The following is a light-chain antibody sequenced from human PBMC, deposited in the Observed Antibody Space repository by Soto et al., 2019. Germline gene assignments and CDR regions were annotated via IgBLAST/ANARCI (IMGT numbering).Light chain of an antibody. V-gene: IGLV2-14*01. J-gene: IGLJ2*01. CDR2: DVS. CDR3: SSYSGSSTSVL. Sequence: QYALTQPASVSGSPGQSITISCTGSSSDVGDYNYVSWYQQHPDKAPKLMIYDVSNRPSGVSDRFSGSKSGNTASLTISGLQAEDEADYYCSSYSGSSTSVLFGGGTKLTVL. CDR1: SSDVGDYNY.